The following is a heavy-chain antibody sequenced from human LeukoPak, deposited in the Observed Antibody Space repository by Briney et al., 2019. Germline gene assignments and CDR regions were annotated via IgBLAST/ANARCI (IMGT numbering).Heavy chain of an antibody. Sequence: LGESLKISCKGSGYTFTSYWIGWVRQMPGKGLEWMGIIYPGDSDTRYSPSFQGQVTISADKSISTAYLQWSSLKASDTAMYYCARFGTVNIIRHVADYWGQGTLATVSS. CDR3: ARFGTVNIIRHVADY. V-gene: IGHV5-51*01. D-gene: IGHD2/OR15-2a*01. CDR2: IYPGDSDT. J-gene: IGHJ4*02. CDR1: GYTFTSYW.